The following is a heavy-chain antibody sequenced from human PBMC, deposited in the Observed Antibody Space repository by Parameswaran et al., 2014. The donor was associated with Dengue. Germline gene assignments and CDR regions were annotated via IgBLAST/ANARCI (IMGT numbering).Heavy chain of an antibody. CDR2: IYYSGST. Sequence: VRQAPGKGLEWIGSIYYSGSTYYNPSLKSRVTISVDTSKNQFSLKLSSVTAADTAVYYCARLWQLGLIDYWGQGTLVTVSS. J-gene: IGHJ4*02. V-gene: IGHV4-39*01. CDR3: ARLWQLGLIDY. D-gene: IGHD1-26*01.